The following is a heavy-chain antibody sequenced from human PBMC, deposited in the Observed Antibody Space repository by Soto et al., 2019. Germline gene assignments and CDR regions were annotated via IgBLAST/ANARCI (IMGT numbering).Heavy chain of an antibody. Sequence: QVTLKESGPVLVKPTETLTLTCTVSGFSFNNPRVGVSWIRQPPGKALEWLAHIFSNDEKSYSTSLKSGLTIPQDTSKSQVVLTMTTMDPVDTARYYCARIYGFGELFVFDYWGQGTLVTVSS. D-gene: IGHD3-10*01. CDR1: GFSFNNPRVG. V-gene: IGHV2-26*01. CDR2: IFSNDEK. J-gene: IGHJ4*02. CDR3: ARIYGFGELFVFDY.